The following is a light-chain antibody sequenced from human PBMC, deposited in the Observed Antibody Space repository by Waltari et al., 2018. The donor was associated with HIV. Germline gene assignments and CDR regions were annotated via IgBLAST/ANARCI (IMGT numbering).Light chain of an antibody. V-gene: IGKV1-39*01. J-gene: IGKJ3*01. Sequence: DIQMTQSPSSLSASVGDRVTITCRASQSISSYLNWYQQKPGKAPKLLIYAASILQSGVPSRFSGSGSGTDFTLTISSLQPEDFATYYCQQSYSTRVFTFGPGTKVDIK. CDR3: QQSYSTRVFT. CDR2: AAS. CDR1: QSISSY.